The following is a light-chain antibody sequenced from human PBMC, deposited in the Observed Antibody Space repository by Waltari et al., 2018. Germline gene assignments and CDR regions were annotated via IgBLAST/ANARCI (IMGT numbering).Light chain of an antibody. Sequence: DIQMTQSPSSLSASVGDRVTITCRASQDISSYLSWYQQMPGKAPKLLINGSSRLQSGVPSRFSGSGSGTDFTLTISSLQPEDFATYYCQQYNPYSWTFGQGTKVEIK. V-gene: IGKV1-39*01. CDR3: QQYNPYSWT. J-gene: IGKJ1*01. CDR1: QDISSY. CDR2: GSS.